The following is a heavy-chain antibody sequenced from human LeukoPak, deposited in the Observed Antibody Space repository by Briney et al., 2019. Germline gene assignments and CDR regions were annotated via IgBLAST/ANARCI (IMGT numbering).Heavy chain of an antibody. CDR1: GDSVSSGC. CDR2: ISDSGVT. D-gene: IGHD2-15*01. J-gene: IGHJ1*01. Sequence: PSETLSLTCTVSGDSVSSGCWTWIRQSPGKRLEWIGYISDSGVTDYNPFLKSRLTISVDSTNNKFSLNLHSVTAADTAVYYCAGRGHRYSRDWGQGILVTVSS. V-gene: IGHV4-4*09. CDR3: AGRGHRYSRD.